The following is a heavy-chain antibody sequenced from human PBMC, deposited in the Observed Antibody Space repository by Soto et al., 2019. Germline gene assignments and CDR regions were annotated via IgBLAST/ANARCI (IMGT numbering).Heavy chain of an antibody. J-gene: IGHJ6*02. CDR3: AKGHSDSFGNYDYFGMDV. Sequence: GGSLRLSCAASGFTFDNYGMSWVRQAPGKGLEWIGAITGAGGSTYNADSVKGRFTISRDNSKKTVYLQVDSLRVEDTAVYYCAKGHSDSFGNYDYFGMDVWGQGTTVTVS. D-gene: IGHD4-4*01. CDR1: GFTFDNYG. CDR2: ITGAGGST. V-gene: IGHV3-23*01.